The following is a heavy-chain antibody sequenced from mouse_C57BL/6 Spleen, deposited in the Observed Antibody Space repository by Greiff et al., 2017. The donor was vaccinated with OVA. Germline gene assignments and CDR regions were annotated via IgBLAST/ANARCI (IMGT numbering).Heavy chain of an antibody. V-gene: IGHV5-4*01. CDR3: ARDMLGEASYFDY. CDR1: GFTFSSYA. J-gene: IGHJ2*01. CDR2: ISDGGSYT. Sequence: EVQVVESGGGLVKPGGSLKLSCAASGFTFSSYAMSWVRQTPEKRLEWVATISDGGSYTYYPDNVKGRFTISRDNAKNNLYLQMSHLKSEDTAMYYCARDMLGEASYFDYWGQGTTLTVSS. D-gene: IGHD4-1*01.